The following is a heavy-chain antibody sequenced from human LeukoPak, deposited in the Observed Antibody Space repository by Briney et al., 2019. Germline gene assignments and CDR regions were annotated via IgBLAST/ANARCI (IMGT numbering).Heavy chain of an antibody. J-gene: IGHJ6*02. Sequence: SETLSLTCAVSGGSISSGGYYWSWIRQPAGKGLEWIGRIYTSGSTNYNPSLKSRVTMSVDTSKNQFSLKLNSVTAADTAVYYCARTTVTRLYYYGMDVWGQGTTVTVSS. CDR1: GGSISSGGYY. CDR3: ARTTVTRLYYYGMDV. V-gene: IGHV4-61*02. D-gene: IGHD4-17*01. CDR2: IYTSGST.